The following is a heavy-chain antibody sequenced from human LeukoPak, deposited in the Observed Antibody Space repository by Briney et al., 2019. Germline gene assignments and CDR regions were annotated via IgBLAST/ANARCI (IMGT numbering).Heavy chain of an antibody. D-gene: IGHD6-13*01. V-gene: IGHV1-58*02. CDR1: GFTFTSSA. CDR2: IVVGSGNT. Sequence: SVKVSCKASGFTFTSSAMQWVRQARGQRLEWIGWIVVGSGNTNYAQKLQERVTITRDMSTSTAYMELSSLRSEDTAVYYCAAQSIAAAGMDYWGQGTLVTVSS. J-gene: IGHJ4*02. CDR3: AAQSIAAAGMDY.